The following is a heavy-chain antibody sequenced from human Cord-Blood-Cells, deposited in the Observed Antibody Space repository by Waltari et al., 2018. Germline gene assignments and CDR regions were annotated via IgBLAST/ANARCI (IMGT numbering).Heavy chain of an antibody. CDR1: GYTFTSSD. CDR2: MNPNSGNT. D-gene: IGHD2-2*02. Sequence: QVQLVQSGAEVKKPGASVKVSCKASGYTFTSSDINGVRRATGQGLEWMGWMNPNSGNTGYAQKFQGRVTITRNTSISTAYMELSSLRSEDTAVYYCARRRGYCSSTSCYSLFDYWGQGTLVTVSS. J-gene: IGHJ4*02. V-gene: IGHV1-8*03. CDR3: ARRRGYCSSTSCYSLFDY.